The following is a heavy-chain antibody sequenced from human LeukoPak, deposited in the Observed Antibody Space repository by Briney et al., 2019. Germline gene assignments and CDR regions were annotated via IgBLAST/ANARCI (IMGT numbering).Heavy chain of an antibody. D-gene: IGHD3-9*01. CDR2: ISSSSSYI. CDR3: ARDSDWDDAFDI. J-gene: IGHJ3*02. V-gene: IGHV3-21*01. CDR1: GFTFSSYS. Sequence: SGGSLRLSCAASGFTFSSYSMNWVRQAPGKGLEWVSSISSSSSYIYYADSVKGRFTISRDNAKNSLYLQMNSLRAEDTAVYYCARDSDWDDAFDIWGQGTMVTVSS.